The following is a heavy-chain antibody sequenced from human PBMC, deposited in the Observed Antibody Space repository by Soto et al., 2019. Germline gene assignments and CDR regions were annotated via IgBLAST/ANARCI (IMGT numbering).Heavy chain of an antibody. D-gene: IGHD1-20*01. V-gene: IGHV3-7*01. CDR1: GFSFRTYW. CDR3: AAYNTSRHAAFDI. J-gene: IGHJ3*02. CDR2: MNEDANTK. Sequence: LRLSCEVSGFSFRTYWMSWVRQSPGKGLEWLANMNEDANTKYYVDSVKGRFTVLGDSAGNALFLKMTSLRAEDTAVYFCAAYNTSRHAAFDIWRRGTLVTVSS.